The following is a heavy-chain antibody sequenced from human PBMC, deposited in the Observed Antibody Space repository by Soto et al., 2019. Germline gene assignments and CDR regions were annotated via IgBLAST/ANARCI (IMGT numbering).Heavy chain of an antibody. J-gene: IGHJ6*02. CDR3: ATSQWLLRRGMDV. Sequence: ASVKVSCKVSGYTLTELSMHWVRQAPGKGLEWTGGFDPEDGKTIYAQKFQGRVTMTEDTSTDTAYMELSSLRSEDTAVYYCATSQWLLRRGMDVWGQGTTVTVSS. D-gene: IGHD3-22*01. CDR1: GYTLTELS. CDR2: FDPEDGKT. V-gene: IGHV1-24*01.